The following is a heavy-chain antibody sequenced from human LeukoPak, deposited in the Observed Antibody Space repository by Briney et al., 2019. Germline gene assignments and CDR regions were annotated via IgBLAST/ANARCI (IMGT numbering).Heavy chain of an antibody. V-gene: IGHV5-51*01. CDR2: IYPGDSDT. CDR1: GYSFTSYW. J-gene: IGHJ5*02. CDR3: ARHQGDVWFGESPKYNWFDP. D-gene: IGHD3-10*01. Sequence: GESLKISCKGSGYSFTSYWIGWVRQMPGKGLEWMGIIYPGDSDTRYSQSFQGQVTISADKSISTAYLQWSSLKASDTAMYYCARHQGDVWFGESPKYNWFDPWGQGTLVTVSS.